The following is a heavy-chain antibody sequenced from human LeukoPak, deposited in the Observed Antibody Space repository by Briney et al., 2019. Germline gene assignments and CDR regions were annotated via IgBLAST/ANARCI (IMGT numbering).Heavy chain of an antibody. D-gene: IGHD6-13*01. V-gene: IGHV1-18*01. Sequence: ASVKVSCKASGYTFTNYGVTWVRQAPGQGLERMGWISSNNGNTNFAQKFQGRVTMTTDTSTSTAYMELRSLRSDDTAVYYCARDFRIAAAGLGYWSQGTLVTVSS. J-gene: IGHJ4*02. CDR3: ARDFRIAAAGLGY. CDR2: ISSNNGNT. CDR1: GYTFTNYG.